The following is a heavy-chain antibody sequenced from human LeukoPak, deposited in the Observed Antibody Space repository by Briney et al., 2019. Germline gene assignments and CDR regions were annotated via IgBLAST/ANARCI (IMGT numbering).Heavy chain of an antibody. V-gene: IGHV4-4*02. Sequence: SETLSLTCAVSGGSITSSKWWSWVRQPPGKGLEWIGEISHTGSINYNPSLKSRVTMSVDKSKNQFSLNLTSVTAADMAVYSCARQVTTLWYFDLWGRGTLVTVSS. D-gene: IGHD2-21*02. CDR3: ARQVTTLWYFDL. CDR2: ISHTGSI. CDR1: GGSITSSKW. J-gene: IGHJ2*01.